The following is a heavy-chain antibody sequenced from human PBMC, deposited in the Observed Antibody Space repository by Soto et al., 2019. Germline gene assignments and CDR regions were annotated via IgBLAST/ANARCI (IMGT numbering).Heavy chain of an antibody. J-gene: IGHJ5*02. CDR2: IYYSGST. V-gene: IGHV4-59*08. Sequence: SETLSLTCTVSGGSISSYYWSWIRQPPGKGLEWIGYIYYSGSTNYNPSLKSRVTISVDTSKNQFSLKLSSVTAADTAVYYCARHNYDFWSGYYPWFDPWGQGTLVTVSS. CDR1: GGSISSYY. D-gene: IGHD3-3*01. CDR3: ARHNYDFWSGYYPWFDP.